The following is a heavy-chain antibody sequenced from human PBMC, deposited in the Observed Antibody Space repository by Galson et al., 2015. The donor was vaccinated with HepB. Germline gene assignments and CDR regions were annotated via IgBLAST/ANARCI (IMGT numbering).Heavy chain of an antibody. CDR1: GYTLTELS. J-gene: IGHJ4*02. V-gene: IGHV1-24*01. CDR2: FDPEDGET. CDR3: ATGEANYYDSSGYYYFDY. Sequence: SVKVSCKVSGYTLTELSMHWVRQAPGKGLEWMGGFDPEDGETIYAQKFQGRVTMTEDTSTDTAYMELGSLRSEDTAVYYCATGEANYYDSSGYYYFDYWGQGTLVTVSS. D-gene: IGHD3-22*01.